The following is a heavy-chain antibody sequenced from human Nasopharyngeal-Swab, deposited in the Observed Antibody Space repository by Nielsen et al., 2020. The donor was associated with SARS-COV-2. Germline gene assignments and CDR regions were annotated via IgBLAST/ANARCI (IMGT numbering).Heavy chain of an antibody. V-gene: IGHV1-58*01. CDR1: GFTFTSSA. D-gene: IGHD2-15*01. J-gene: IGHJ3*02. CDR3: AAVYCSGGSCSDAFDI. CDR2: IVVGSGNT. Sequence: SVKVSCKASGFTFTSSAVQWVRQARGQRLEWIGWIVVGSGNTNYAQKFQERVTITRDMSTSTAYTELSSLRSEDTAVYYCAAVYCSGGSCSDAFDIWGQGTMVTVSS.